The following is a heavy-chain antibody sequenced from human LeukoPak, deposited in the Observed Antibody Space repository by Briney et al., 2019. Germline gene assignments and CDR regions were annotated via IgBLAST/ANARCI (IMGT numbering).Heavy chain of an antibody. V-gene: IGHV3-30-3*02. CDR1: GFTFSSYA. CDR3: AKDLGVAGDY. Sequence: PGGSLRLSCAASGFTFSSYAMHWVRQAPGKGLEWVAIISYDGSNKYYADSVKGRFTISRDNSKSTLYLQMNSLRAEDTAVYYCAKDLGVAGDYWGQGTLVTVSS. J-gene: IGHJ4*02. CDR2: ISYDGSNK. D-gene: IGHD6-19*01.